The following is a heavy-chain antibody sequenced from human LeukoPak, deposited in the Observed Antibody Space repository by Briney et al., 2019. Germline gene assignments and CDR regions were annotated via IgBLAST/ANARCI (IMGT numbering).Heavy chain of an antibody. CDR3: TRRPYSSGWRWTQDY. J-gene: IGHJ4*02. D-gene: IGHD6-19*01. Sequence: GGSLRLSCAASGFTFSGSAMHWVRQASGKGLEWVGRIRSKANSYATAYAASVKGRFTISRDDSKNTAYQQMNSLKTEDTAVYYCTRRPYSSGWRWTQDYWGQGTLVTVSS. V-gene: IGHV3-73*01. CDR1: GFTFSGSA. CDR2: IRSKANSYAT.